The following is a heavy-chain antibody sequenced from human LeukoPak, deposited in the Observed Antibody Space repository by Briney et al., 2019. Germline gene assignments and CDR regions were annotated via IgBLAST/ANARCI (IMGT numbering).Heavy chain of an antibody. V-gene: IGHV4-39*07. D-gene: IGHD6-6*01. J-gene: IGHJ4*02. CDR3: ARCIAARWGPFDY. Sequence: PSETLSLTCTVSGASIFSSYYCWGWIRQPPGKGLEWIGSVYYRGSTYYNPSLKNRVTISIDASNNQFSLRLTSVTAADTAVYYCARCIAARWGPFDYWGQGTLVTVSS. CDR2: VYYRGST. CDR1: GASIFSSYYC.